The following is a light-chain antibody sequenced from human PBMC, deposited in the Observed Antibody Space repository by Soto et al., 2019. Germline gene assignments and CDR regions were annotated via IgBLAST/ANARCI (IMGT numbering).Light chain of an antibody. J-gene: IGKJ1*01. CDR1: QSISSW. CDR3: LRNNPLWT. CDR2: KGS. Sequence: DIQMTQSPSTLSASVGDRVTITCRASQSISSWLAWYQQKPGKAPKVLIYKGSNLESGVPSRFSGSGSGTEFTLPIGSLRPEDFATYYCLRNNPLWTLAKGPRWNSN. V-gene: IGKV1-5*03.